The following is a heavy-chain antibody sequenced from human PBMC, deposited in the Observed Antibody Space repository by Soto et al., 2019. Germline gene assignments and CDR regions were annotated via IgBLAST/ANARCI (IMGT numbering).Heavy chain of an antibody. V-gene: IGHV3-53*02. Sequence: EVQLVETGGDLIQPGGSLRLSCAASGFTVSSDPMTWVRQAPGKGLEWISIIYSDNNTDYADSVKGRFSISRDTSKNILYLQMNSLRAEDTAEYYCARHYSAMGVWGQGTTVTVSS. CDR2: IYSDNNT. CDR1: GFTVSSDP. J-gene: IGHJ6*02. CDR3: ARHYSAMGV.